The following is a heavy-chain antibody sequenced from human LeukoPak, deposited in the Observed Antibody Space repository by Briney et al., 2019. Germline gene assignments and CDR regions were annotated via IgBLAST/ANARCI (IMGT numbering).Heavy chain of an antibody. CDR3: AKDNYDILTGYYNVWDY. V-gene: IGHV3-23*01. CDR1: GFTFSSYA. CDR2: ISGSGGST. D-gene: IGHD3-9*01. Sequence: GGSLRLSCAASGFTFSSYAMSWVRQAPGKGLEWVSAISGSGGSTYYADSVKGRFTIPRDNSKNTLYLQMNSLRAEDTAVYYCAKDNYDILTGYYNVWDYWGQGTLVNVSS. J-gene: IGHJ4*02.